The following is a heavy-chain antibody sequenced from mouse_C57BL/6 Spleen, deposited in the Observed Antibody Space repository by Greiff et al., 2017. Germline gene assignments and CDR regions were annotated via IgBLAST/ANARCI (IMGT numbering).Heavy chain of an antibody. D-gene: IGHD1-1*01. V-gene: IGHV1-22*01. CDR3: ASSYYDGFAY. CDR2: INPNNGGT. Sequence: VQLQQSGPELVKPGASVKMSCKASGYTFTDYYMHWVKQSPGKSLEWIGYINPNNGGTSYTQKFKGKATLTVNTSSSTAYMELRSLTSEDTAVYYCASSYYDGFAYWGQGTLVTVSA. J-gene: IGHJ3*01. CDR1: GYTFTDYY.